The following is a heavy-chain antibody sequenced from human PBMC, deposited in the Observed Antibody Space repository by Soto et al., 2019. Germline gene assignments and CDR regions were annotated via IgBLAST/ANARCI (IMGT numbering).Heavy chain of an antibody. J-gene: IGHJ1*01. D-gene: IGHD4-4*01. CDR3: ASSNHYNLLAP. CDR2: VYHSGST. Sequence: PSETLSLTCTVSGASISSSTWWSWVRQPPGRGLEWIGEVYHSGSTKCNPSLKSRVTMSVDKSKNQLTLNLSSVTAADTAVYFCASSNHYNLLAPWGQGTLVTVSS. CDR1: GASISSSTW. V-gene: IGHV4-4*02.